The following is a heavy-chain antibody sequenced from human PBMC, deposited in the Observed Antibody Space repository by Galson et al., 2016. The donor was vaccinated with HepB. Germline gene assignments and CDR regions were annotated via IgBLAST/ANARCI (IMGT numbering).Heavy chain of an antibody. D-gene: IGHD4-17*01. Sequence: ETLSLTCAVYGGSFSGYYWSWIRQPPGKGLEWIGEINHSGRTNYNPSLKSRVTISVDTSKNQFSLKLNSVTAADTAVYYCARVVYGDSKPFDYWGQGTWSPSPQ. CDR2: INHSGRT. V-gene: IGHV4-34*01. CDR3: ARVVYGDSKPFDY. J-gene: IGHJ4*02. CDR1: GGSFSGYY.